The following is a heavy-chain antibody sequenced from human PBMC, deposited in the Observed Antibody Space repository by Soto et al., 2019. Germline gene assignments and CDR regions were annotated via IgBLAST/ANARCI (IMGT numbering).Heavy chain of an antibody. Sequence: VKVSCKVSGYALTELSTHWVRQAPGKGLEWMGGFDPEDGETIYAQKFQGRVTMTEDTSTDTAYMELSSLRSEDTAVYYCATLPITIFGVVPDAFDIWGQGTMVTVSS. CDR1: GYALTELS. CDR2: FDPEDGET. CDR3: ATLPITIFGVVPDAFDI. D-gene: IGHD3-3*01. V-gene: IGHV1-24*01. J-gene: IGHJ3*02.